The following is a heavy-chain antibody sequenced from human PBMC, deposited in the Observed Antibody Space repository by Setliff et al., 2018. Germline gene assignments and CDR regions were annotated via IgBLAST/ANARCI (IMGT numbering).Heavy chain of an antibody. CDR3: ARTTGYRLEGDFDY. V-gene: IGHV3-74*01. Sequence: PGGSLRLSCAASGFTFVNYWMHWVRQAPGKGLVWVSRINNDGSNTYYADSVKGRFTISRDNAKNSLYLQMTSLRAEDTAIYYCARTTGYRLEGDFDYWGQGTRVTVSS. CDR2: INNDGSNT. J-gene: IGHJ4*02. D-gene: IGHD3-16*01. CDR1: GFTFVNYW.